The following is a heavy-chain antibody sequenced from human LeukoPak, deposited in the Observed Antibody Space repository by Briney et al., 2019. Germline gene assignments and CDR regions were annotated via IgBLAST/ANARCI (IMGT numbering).Heavy chain of an antibody. D-gene: IGHD3-10*01. J-gene: IGHJ4*02. CDR3: ARQTMVRGVITPFDY. CDR1: GYTFTGYY. Sequence: ASVTVSCMASGYTFTGYYMHWVRPAPGQGLEWMGRINPNSGGTNYAQKFQGRVTMTRDTSISTAYMELSRLRSDDTAVYYCARQTMVRGVITPFDYWGQGTLVTVSS. V-gene: IGHV1-2*06. CDR2: INPNSGGT.